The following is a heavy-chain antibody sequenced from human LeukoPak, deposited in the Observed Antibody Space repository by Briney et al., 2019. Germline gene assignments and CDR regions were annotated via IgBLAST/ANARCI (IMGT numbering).Heavy chain of an antibody. V-gene: IGHV1-18*01. CDR1: GYTFTNYG. CDR3: ARDQGQRRDVYNFWWED. CDR2: ISGYNGNT. Sequence: ASVKVSCKASGYTFTNYGISWVRQAPGQGLEWMGWISGYNGNTNHAQKFQGRVTMTTDTSTSTAYIELRSLRSDDTDVYYCARDQGQRRDVYNFWWEDWGQGTLVTVSS. D-gene: IGHD5-24*01. J-gene: IGHJ4*02.